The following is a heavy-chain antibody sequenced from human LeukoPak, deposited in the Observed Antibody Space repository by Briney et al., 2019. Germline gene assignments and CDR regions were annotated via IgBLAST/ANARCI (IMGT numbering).Heavy chain of an antibody. CDR2: IWYDGSNK. Sequence: PGRSLRLSCAASGFTFSSYGMHWVRQAPGKGLEWVALIWYDGSNKYHADSVKGRFSISRDNSEKTLYLQRSSLRGEDTAVYYCARGDGAGSPPSLWGQGTLVTVSS. CDR3: ARGDGAGSPPSL. CDR1: GFTFSSYG. D-gene: IGHD3-10*01. V-gene: IGHV3-33*01. J-gene: IGHJ4*02.